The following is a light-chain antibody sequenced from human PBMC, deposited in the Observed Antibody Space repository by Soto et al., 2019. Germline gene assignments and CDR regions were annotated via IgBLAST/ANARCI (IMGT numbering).Light chain of an antibody. CDR3: QQYGTPPPLT. CDR1: QRVSSNY. CDR2: GAS. J-gene: IGKJ4*01. V-gene: IGKV3-20*01. Sequence: EIVLTQSPGTLSLSPGERAALSCRASQRVSSNYLEWYQQKPGQATRLHIYGASSRTTVIPDRLSGSGSGTDSYVTIRRLEPEDVALYSCQQYGTPPPLTFGGGTKVEIK.